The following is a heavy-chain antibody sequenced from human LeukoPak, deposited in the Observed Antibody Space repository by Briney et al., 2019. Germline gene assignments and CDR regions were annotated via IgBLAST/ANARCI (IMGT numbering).Heavy chain of an antibody. Sequence: SETLSLTCAVSEMSFSAYYWNWIRQSPGKGLEWIGEINYGGSTKYTPSLEGRATILIDTSKNQFSLKLTSVTAADTAVYYCARGFPPGSGSRGSPAFDVWGQGTMVTVSS. CDR1: EMSFSAYY. CDR2: INYGGST. CDR3: ARGFPPGSGSRGSPAFDV. J-gene: IGHJ3*01. D-gene: IGHD6-19*01. V-gene: IGHV4-34*01.